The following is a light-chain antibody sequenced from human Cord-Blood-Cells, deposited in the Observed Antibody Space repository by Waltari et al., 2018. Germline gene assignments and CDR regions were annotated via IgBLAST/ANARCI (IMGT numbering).Light chain of an antibody. CDR2: EGS. CDR3: CSYAVSSTYV. V-gene: IGLV2-23*01. J-gene: IGLJ1*01. Sequence: QSALTQPASVSGSPGQSITISCTGTSSDVGSYNLVSAYQQHPGKATKLMIYEGSKRPSGCSKLFTGTKSGNTASLTISGLQAEDEADYYCCSYAVSSTYVFGTWTKVTVL. CDR1: SSDVGSYNL.